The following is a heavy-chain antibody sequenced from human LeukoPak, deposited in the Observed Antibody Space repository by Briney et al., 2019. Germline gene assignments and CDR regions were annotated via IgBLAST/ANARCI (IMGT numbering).Heavy chain of an antibody. J-gene: IGHJ4*02. CDR2: IYPGDSDT. Sequence: GESLKISCKGSGYSFPNYWIAWVRQMPGKGLEWMGMIYPGDSDTRYSPSFQGQVTISADKSISTAYLQWSSLKASDSAMYYCARRAYCGGDCYVDYWGQGTLVTVSS. V-gene: IGHV5-51*01. D-gene: IGHD2-21*02. CDR1: GYSFPNYW. CDR3: ARRAYCGGDCYVDY.